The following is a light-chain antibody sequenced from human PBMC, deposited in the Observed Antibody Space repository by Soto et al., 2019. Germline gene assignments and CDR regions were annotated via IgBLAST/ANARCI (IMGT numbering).Light chain of an antibody. CDR1: QSISSY. CDR3: QQSYSTPPT. J-gene: IGKJ1*01. V-gene: IGKV1-39*01. CDR2: AAS. Sequence: DIQMTQSPSSLSASVGDGVTSTCRASQSISSYLNWYQQKPGKAPKLLIYAASSLQSWVPSRFSGSGSGTDFTLTISSLQPEDFATYYCQQSYSTPPTFGQGTKVDIK.